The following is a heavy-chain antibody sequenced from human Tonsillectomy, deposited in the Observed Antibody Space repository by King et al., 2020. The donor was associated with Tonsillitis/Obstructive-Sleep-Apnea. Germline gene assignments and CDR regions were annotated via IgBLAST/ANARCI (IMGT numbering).Heavy chain of an antibody. D-gene: IGHD3-22*01. V-gene: IGHV2-5*02. Sequence: TLQESGPTLVKPTQTLTLTCTFSGFSLSTSGVGVGWIRQPPGQALEWLALIYWDDDKRYSPSLKSRLTITKDTSKNQVVLTMTNMDPVDTATYYCAHSIGVGGYLNWYFDLWGRGTLVTVSS. CDR3: AHSIGVGGYLNWYFDL. CDR1: GFSLSTSGVG. J-gene: IGHJ2*01. CDR2: IYWDDDK.